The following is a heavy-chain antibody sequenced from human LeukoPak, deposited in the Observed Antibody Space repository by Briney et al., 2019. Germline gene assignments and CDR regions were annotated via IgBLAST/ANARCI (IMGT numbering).Heavy chain of an antibody. CDR2: IKQDGSEK. CDR3: ARDGGSSWYYYYYGMDV. D-gene: IGHD6-13*01. CDR1: GFTFSSYW. Sequence: PGGSLRLSCAASGFTFSSYWMSWVRQAPGKGLEWVANIKQDGSEKYYVDSVKGRFTISRDNAKNSLYLQMNSLGAEDTAVYYCARDGGSSWYYYYYGMDVWGQGTTVTVSS. J-gene: IGHJ6*02. V-gene: IGHV3-7*01.